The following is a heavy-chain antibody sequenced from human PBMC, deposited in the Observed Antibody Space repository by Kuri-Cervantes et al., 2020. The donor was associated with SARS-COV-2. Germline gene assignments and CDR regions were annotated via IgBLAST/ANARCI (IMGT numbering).Heavy chain of an antibody. CDR2: IYYSGSP. CDR1: GDSISSGGYP. J-gene: IGHJ5*02. V-gene: IGHV4-30-4*07. D-gene: IGHD2-2*01. Sequence: SETLSLTCAVSGDSISSGGYPWSWIRQPPGKGLEWIGHIYYSGSPYYNPSLRRRMTISIDTSKNEVSLKLSSVTAADTAVYYCATVIVVVPAAIGWSWFDPWGQGTLVTVSS. CDR3: ATVIVVVPAAIGWSWFDP.